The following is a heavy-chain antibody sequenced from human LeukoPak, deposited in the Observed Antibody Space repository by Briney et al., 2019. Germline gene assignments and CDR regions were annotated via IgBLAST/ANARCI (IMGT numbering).Heavy chain of an antibody. CDR1: GYTFTGYY. D-gene: IGHD6-19*01. J-gene: IGHJ4*02. CDR3: ARGRLRHSSGWYEDY. Sequence: ASVKVSCKASGYTFTGYYMHWVRQAPGQGLEWMGWINPNSGGTNYAQKFQGRVTMTRDTSISTAYMELSSLRSEDTAVYYCARGRLRHSSGWYEDYWGQGTLVTVSS. CDR2: INPNSGGT. V-gene: IGHV1-2*02.